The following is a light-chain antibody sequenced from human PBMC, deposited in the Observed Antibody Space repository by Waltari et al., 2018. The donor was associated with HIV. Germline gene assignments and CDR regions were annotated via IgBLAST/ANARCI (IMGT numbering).Light chain of an antibody. CDR3: YSTDSSDWV. CDR1: ALPTKY. CDR2: EDS. V-gene: IGLV3-10*01. J-gene: IGLJ3*02. Sequence: SYELTQPPSVSVSPGQTARITCSGDALPTKYAYWYQQKSGQAPVLVIYEDSKRPSGFPERFSGSSSGTMATLTISGAQVEDEADYYCYSTDSSDWVFGGGTKLTVL.